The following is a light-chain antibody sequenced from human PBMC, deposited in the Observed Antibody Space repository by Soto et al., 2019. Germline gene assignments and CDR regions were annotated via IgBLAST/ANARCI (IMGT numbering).Light chain of an antibody. CDR3: AAWDDSLISYV. Sequence: QSVLTQPPSASGTPGQRVTISCSGSSSNIGSNTVNWYQQLPGTAPKLLIYSNNQRPSGVPDRFSGSKSGTSASLAISGLQSEDDADYYCAAWDDSLISYVFGTGTKLTVL. J-gene: IGLJ1*01. CDR2: SNN. V-gene: IGLV1-44*01. CDR1: SSNIGSNT.